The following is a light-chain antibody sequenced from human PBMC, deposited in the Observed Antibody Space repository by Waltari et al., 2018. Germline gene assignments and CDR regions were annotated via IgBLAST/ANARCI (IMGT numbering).Light chain of an antibody. V-gene: IGKV3-20*01. CDR3: QHYVRIPVS. CDR1: QSVSRS. Sequence: EIVLTQSPGTLSLSPGERATLSFRASQSVSRSLAWYQQKPGQAPRLLIYGASSRATGVPDRFSGSGSGTDFSLTISRLEPEDFAVYYCQHYVRIPVSFGQGTKVEIK. J-gene: IGKJ1*01. CDR2: GAS.